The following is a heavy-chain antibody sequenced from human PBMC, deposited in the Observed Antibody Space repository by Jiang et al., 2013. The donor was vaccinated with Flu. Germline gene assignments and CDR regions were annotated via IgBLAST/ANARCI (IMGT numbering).Heavy chain of an antibody. CDR2: INPSGGST. J-gene: IGHJ4*02. Sequence: GAEVKKPGASVKVSCKASGYTFTSYYMHWVRQAPGQGLEWMGIINPSGGSTSYAQKFQGRVTMTTDTSTSTAYMELRSLRSDDTAVYYCARSWARIAVAGTVTFDYWGQGTLVTVSS. CDR3: ARSWARIAVAGTVTFDY. D-gene: IGHD6-19*01. V-gene: IGHV1-46*01. CDR1: GYTFTSYY.